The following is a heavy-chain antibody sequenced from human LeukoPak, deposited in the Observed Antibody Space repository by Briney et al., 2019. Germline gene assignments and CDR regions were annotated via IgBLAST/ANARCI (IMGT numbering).Heavy chain of an antibody. D-gene: IGHD3-10*01. J-gene: IGHJ5*02. CDR2: IYPGDSDT. CDR3: ARPLYYYGSGSYYTGWFDP. V-gene: IGHV5-51*01. CDR1: GSSFTSYW. Sequence: GESLEISCKGSGSSFTSYWIGWVRQLPGKGLEWMGIIYPGDSDTRYSPSFQGQVTISADKSISTAYLQWSSLKASDTAMYYCARPLYYYGSGSYYTGWFDPWGQGTLVTVSS.